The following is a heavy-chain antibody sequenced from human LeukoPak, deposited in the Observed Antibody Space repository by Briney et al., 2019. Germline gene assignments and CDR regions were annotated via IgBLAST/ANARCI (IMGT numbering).Heavy chain of an antibody. CDR1: GGSFSGYY. V-gene: IGHV4-34*01. CDR2: INHSGST. J-gene: IGHJ4*02. Sequence: SETLSLTCAVYGGSFSGYYWSRIRQPPGKGLEWIREINHSGSTNYNPSLKSRVTISVDTSKNQFSLKLSSVTAADTAVYYCASRSFGDYGLDYWGQGTLVTVSS. D-gene: IGHD4-17*01. CDR3: ASRSFGDYGLDY.